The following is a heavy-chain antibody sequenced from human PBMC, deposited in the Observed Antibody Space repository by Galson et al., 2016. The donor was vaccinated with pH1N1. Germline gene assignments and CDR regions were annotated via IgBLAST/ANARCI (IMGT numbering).Heavy chain of an antibody. J-gene: IGHJ4*02. V-gene: IGHV4-30-4*08. Sequence: TLSLTCSVSGGSMNSADYYWSWIRQPPGKGLEWIGYIYYTGRTYYNASLENRLTISIDTSKSQFSLRLSAVTAADTALYYCVRYKSCVGPVDYWGQGILVSVSS. CDR2: IYYTGRT. CDR3: VRYKSCVGPVDY. D-gene: IGHD1-1*01. CDR1: GGSMNSADYY.